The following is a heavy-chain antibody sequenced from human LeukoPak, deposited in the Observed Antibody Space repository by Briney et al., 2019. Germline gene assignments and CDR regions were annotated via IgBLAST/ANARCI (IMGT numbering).Heavy chain of an antibody. D-gene: IGHD6-13*01. CDR2: IYYSGST. V-gene: IGHV4-59*08. Sequence: SETLSLTCTVSGGSISSYYWSWIRQPPGKGLEWIGYIYYSGSTNYNPSLKSRVTISVDTSKNQFSLKLSSVTAADTAVYYCARLHGQQLVFRGFWVFDYWGQGTLVTVSS. J-gene: IGHJ4*02. CDR3: ARLHGQQLVFRGFWVFDY. CDR1: GGSISSYY.